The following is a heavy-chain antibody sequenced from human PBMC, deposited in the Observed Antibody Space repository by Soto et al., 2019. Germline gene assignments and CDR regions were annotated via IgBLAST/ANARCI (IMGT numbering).Heavy chain of an antibody. D-gene: IGHD3-3*01. CDR3: AKASAIFYYYYYMDV. J-gene: IGHJ6*03. CDR1: GFTFSSYA. CDR2: ISGSGGST. Sequence: EVQLLESGGGLVQPGGSLRLSCAASGFTFSSYAMSWVRQAPGKGLEWVSAISGSGGSTYYADSVKGRFTISRDNSKNTLYLQMNSLRAEDTAVYYCAKASAIFYYYYYMDVWVKGTTVSVSS. V-gene: IGHV3-23*01.